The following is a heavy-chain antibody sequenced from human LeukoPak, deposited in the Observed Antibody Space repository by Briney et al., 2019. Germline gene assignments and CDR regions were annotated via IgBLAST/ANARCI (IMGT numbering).Heavy chain of an antibody. CDR1: GFTFSSYA. V-gene: IGHV3-23*01. J-gene: IGHJ4*02. CDR2: TSGSGGST. D-gene: IGHD2-15*01. CDR3: AKNGGSQCYSHLDS. Sequence: GGSLRLSCAASGFTFSSYAMSWVRQAPGKGLEWVSGTSGSGGSTYYAGSVKGRFTISRDNSKNTLYLQMNSLRVEDTAVHYCAKNGGSQCYSHLDSWGQGTLGTVSS.